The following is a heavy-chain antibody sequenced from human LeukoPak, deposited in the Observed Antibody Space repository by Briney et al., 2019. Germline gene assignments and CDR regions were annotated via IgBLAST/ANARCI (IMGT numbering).Heavy chain of an antibody. V-gene: IGHV1-2*02. CDR1: GYTFTAYY. CDR3: AGDGYNSRRFFDY. CDR2: INPNSGGS. Sequence: GASVKVPCKTSGYTFTAYYMHWVRHAPGQGLEWMGWINPNSGGSNYAQKFQGRVTMTSDTSINTAYMELSRLISDDTAVYYCAGDGYNSRRFFDYWGQGTLVTVSS. D-gene: IGHD5-24*01. J-gene: IGHJ4*02.